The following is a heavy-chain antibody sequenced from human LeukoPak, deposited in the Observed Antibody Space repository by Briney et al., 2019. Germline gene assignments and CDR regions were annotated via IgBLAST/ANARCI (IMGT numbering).Heavy chain of an antibody. CDR2: IFDRGST. Sequence: GGSLRLSCAASGFTVSSKCMSWVRQAPGTGLEWVSAIFDRGSTYYADSVKGRFTISRDNSRNTLYLQMNSLRAEDTAVYYCARLYYYDSSGYSYFDYWGQGTLVTVSS. CDR3: ARLYYYDSSGYSYFDY. CDR1: GFTVSSKC. V-gene: IGHV3-66*01. J-gene: IGHJ4*02. D-gene: IGHD3-22*01.